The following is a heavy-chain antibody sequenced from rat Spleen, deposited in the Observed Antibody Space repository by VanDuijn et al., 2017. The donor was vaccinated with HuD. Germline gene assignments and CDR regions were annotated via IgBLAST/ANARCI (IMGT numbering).Heavy chain of an antibody. Sequence: EVQLVESGGGLVQPGSPLKLSCAASGFSFSSNWLNWIRQAPGKGLEWVASITPDGSTTYYPDTVKGRFVISKDNAENTGYLQMNRLGSEDTAMYYCTAGGLGARNWFAYWGQGTLVTVSS. V-gene: IGHV5-35*01. CDR2: ITPDGSTT. J-gene: IGHJ3*01. D-gene: IGHD5-1*01. CDR3: TAGGLGARNWFAY. CDR1: GFSFSSNW.